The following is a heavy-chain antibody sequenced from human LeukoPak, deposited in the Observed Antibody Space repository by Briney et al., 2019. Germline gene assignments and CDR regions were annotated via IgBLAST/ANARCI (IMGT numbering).Heavy chain of an antibody. CDR3: ARIQLGYCSSTSCYNLPGVRFDP. CDR2: INHSGST. Sequence: SETLSLTCTVSGGSFSGYYWSWIRQPPGKGLEWIGEINHSGSTNYNPSLKSRVTIPVDTSKNQFSLKLSSVTAADTAVYYCARIQLGYCSSTSCYNLPGVRFDPWGQGTLVTVSS. CDR1: GGSFSGYY. D-gene: IGHD2-2*02. V-gene: IGHV4-34*01. J-gene: IGHJ5*02.